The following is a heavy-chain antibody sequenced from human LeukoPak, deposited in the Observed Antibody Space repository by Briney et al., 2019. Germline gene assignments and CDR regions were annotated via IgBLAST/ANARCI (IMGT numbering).Heavy chain of an antibody. CDR2: ISGSGGTT. CDR3: ARPIAAAAFDY. J-gene: IGHJ4*02. D-gene: IGHD6-13*01. V-gene: IGHV3-23*01. Sequence: GGSLRLSCAASGFTFSSYAMSWVRQAPGKGLEWVSVISGSGGTTYYADSVKGRFTISRDNSKNTLYLQMNSLRAEDTAVYYCARPIAAAAFDYWGQGTLVTVSS. CDR1: GFTFSSYA.